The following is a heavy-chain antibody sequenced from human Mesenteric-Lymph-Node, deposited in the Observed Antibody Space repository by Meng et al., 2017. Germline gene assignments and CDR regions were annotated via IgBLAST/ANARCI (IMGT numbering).Heavy chain of an antibody. J-gene: IGHJ5*02. CDR1: GFTFSSYW. V-gene: IGHV3-7*01. CDR3: ARSTSKYYYGSGSYGWFDP. D-gene: IGHD3-10*01. Sequence: GESLKISCAASGFTFSSYWISWVRQAAGKGLEWVANIKKDGSEKYYVDSVKGRFTISRDNAKNSLYLQMNSLRAEDTAVYYCARSTSKYYYGSGSYGWFDPWGQGTLVTVSS. CDR2: IKKDGSEK.